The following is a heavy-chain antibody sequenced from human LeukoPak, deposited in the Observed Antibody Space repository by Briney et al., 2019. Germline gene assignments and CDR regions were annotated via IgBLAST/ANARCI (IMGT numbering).Heavy chain of an antibody. CDR2: IQSDGTNE. CDR3: AKARGTYCVDS. V-gene: IGHV3-30*02. J-gene: IGHJ4*02. D-gene: IGHD1-26*01. Sequence: GGSLRLSCAASGFSFSNNGMHWVRQAPGKGLEWVAFIQSDGTNEYYADSVKGRFTISRDNSKNTLYLQINSLRAEDTALYYRAKARGTYCVDSWGQGTLVTVSS. CDR1: GFSFSNNG.